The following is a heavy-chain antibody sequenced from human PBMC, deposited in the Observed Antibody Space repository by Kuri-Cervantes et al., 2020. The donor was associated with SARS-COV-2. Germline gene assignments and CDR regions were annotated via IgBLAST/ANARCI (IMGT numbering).Heavy chain of an antibody. D-gene: IGHD6-19*01. J-gene: IGHJ4*02. CDR1: GFTFSSYW. CDR2: IKQDGSEK. V-gene: IGHV3-7*01. CDR3: ARGRQWLALYYFDY. Sequence: GESLKISCAASGFTFSSYWMSRVRQAPGKGLEWVANIKQDGSEKYYVDSVKGRFTISRDNAKNSLYLQMNSLRAEDTAVYYCARGRQWLALYYFDYWGQGTLVTVSS.